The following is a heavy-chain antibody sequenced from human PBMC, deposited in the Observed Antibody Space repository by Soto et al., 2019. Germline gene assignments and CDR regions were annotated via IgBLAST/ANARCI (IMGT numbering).Heavy chain of an antibody. Sequence: ASVKVCCKASGYTFTSYDINWVRQATGQGLEWMGWMNPNSGNTGYAQKFQGRVTMTRNTSISTAYMELSSLRSEDTAVYYCARMLEPYQYYYYYYMDVWGKGTTVTVSS. CDR2: MNPNSGNT. D-gene: IGHD1-1*01. CDR1: GYTFTSYD. V-gene: IGHV1-8*01. J-gene: IGHJ6*03. CDR3: ARMLEPYQYYYYYYMDV.